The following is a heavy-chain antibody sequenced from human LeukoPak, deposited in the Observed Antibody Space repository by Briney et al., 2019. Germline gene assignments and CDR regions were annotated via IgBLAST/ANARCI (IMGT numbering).Heavy chain of an antibody. D-gene: IGHD6-13*01. CDR2: IITIFRTA. Sequence: ASVKVSCKASGGTFTSYTVNWVRQAPGQGLEWMGGIITIFRTANYAQRFQGRVTITADGSTTTAYMELSSLKSEDTAVYYCARGSSSSSWYAAFDIWGQGTMVTVSS. J-gene: IGHJ3*02. V-gene: IGHV1-69*13. CDR1: GGTFTSYT. CDR3: ARGSSSSSWYAAFDI.